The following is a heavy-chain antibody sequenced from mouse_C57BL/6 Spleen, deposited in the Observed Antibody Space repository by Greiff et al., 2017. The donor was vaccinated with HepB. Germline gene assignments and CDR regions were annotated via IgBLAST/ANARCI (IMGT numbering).Heavy chain of an antibody. Sequence: EVNLVESGGGLVKPGGSLKLSCAASGFTFSDYGMHWVRQAPEKGLEWVAYISSGSSTIYYADTVKGRFTISRDNAKNTLFLQMTSLRSEDTAMYYCAREYDGYYAWFAYWGQGTLVTVSA. CDR2: ISSGSSTI. J-gene: IGHJ3*01. CDR1: GFTFSDYG. CDR3: AREYDGYYAWFAY. V-gene: IGHV5-17*01. D-gene: IGHD2-3*01.